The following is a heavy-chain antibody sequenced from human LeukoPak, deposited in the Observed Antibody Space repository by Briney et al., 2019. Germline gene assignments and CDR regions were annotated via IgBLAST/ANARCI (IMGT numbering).Heavy chain of an antibody. CDR2: IYYSGST. Sequence: SETLSLTCTVSGGSISTGNIYWSWIRQPPGKGLQWIGYIYYSGSTHYNPSLESRLTMSVDTSNNQFSLKLTSVTAADTAVYYCARGPKGSSWYGRWFDPWGQGTLVTVSS. CDR3: ARGPKGSSWYGRWFDP. J-gene: IGHJ5*02. D-gene: IGHD6-13*01. CDR1: GGSISTGNIY. V-gene: IGHV4-30-4*01.